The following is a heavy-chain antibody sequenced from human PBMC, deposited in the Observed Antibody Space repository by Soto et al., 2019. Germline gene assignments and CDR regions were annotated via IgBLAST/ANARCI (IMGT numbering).Heavy chain of an antibody. D-gene: IGHD6-13*01. J-gene: IGHJ5*02. V-gene: IGHV3-23*01. CDR2: ISASGAIT. Sequence: EVQLLESGGGLVQPGGSLRLSCAASGFTSSSFAMTWVRQAPGKGLEWVSVISASGAITYYADSVKGRFTISRDNSKNTLYLQMNSLRAEDTAVYYCAKVADSSRWSLNWFDPWGQGTLVTVSS. CDR1: GFTSSSFA. CDR3: AKVADSSRWSLNWFDP.